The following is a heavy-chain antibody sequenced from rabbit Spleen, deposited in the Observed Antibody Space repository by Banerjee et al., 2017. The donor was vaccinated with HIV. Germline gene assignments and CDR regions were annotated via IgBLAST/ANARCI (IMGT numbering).Heavy chain of an antibody. Sequence: QSLEESGGDLVKPGASLTLTCTASGVSFSSSSYMCWVRQAPGKGLEWIACIDTGSSGFTYFATWAKGRFTCSKTSSTTVTLQMTSLTAADTATYFCARDLDGVIGWNFGWWGQGTLVTVS. V-gene: IGHV1S40*01. CDR2: IDTGSSGFT. D-gene: IGHD4-1*01. CDR1: GVSFSSSSY. CDR3: ARDLDGVIGWNFGW. J-gene: IGHJ3*01.